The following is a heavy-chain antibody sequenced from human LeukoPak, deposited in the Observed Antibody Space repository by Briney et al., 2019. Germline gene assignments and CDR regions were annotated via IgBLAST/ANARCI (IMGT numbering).Heavy chain of an antibody. J-gene: IGHJ4*02. CDR3: AREPYYDSSGYSPDY. V-gene: IGHV3-30*03. D-gene: IGHD3-22*01. CDR1: GFTFSSYG. CDR2: ISYDGSNK. Sequence: GGSLRLSCAASGFTFSSYGMHWVRQAPGEGLEWVAVISYDGSNKYYADSVKGRFTISRDNSKNTLYLQMNSLRAEDTALYYCAREPYYDSSGYSPDYWGQGTLVTVSS.